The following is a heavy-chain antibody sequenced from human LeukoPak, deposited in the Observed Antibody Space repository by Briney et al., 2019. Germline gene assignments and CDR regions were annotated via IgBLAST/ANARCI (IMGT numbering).Heavy chain of an antibody. V-gene: IGHV3-30*04. CDR2: ISYDGRNK. Sequence: GRSLRLSCAASGFTFSSYAMHWVRQAPGKGLEWVAVISYDGRNKYYADSVKGRFTISRDISKNTLYLQMNSLRAKDTAVYYCVRGVSNYWGQGTLVTVSS. CDR1: GFTFSSYA. J-gene: IGHJ4*02. D-gene: IGHD3-10*01. CDR3: VRGVSNY.